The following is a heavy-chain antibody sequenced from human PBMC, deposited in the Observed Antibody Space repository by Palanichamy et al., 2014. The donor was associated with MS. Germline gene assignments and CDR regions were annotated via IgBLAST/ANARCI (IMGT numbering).Heavy chain of an antibody. CDR2: IYSGGST. CDR1: GFTVSNNY. V-gene: IGHV3-66*01. J-gene: IGHJ4*02. Sequence: EVQLVESGGGLVQPGGSLRLSCAAPGFTVSNNYMSWVRQAPGKGLEWVSIIYSGGSTYYADSVKGRFIISRDNSKNILYLEMNNLRAEDTAVYYCARTYSRIFDYWGQGTLVTVSS. CDR3: ARTYSRIFDY. D-gene: IGHD6-13*01.